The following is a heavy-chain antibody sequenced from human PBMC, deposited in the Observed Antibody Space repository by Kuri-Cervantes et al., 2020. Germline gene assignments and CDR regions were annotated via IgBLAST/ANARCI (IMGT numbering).Heavy chain of an antibody. D-gene: IGHD1-1*01. J-gene: IGHJ4*02. Sequence: GGSLRLSCAASGFTFSNAWMSWVRQAPGKGLEWVGRIKSKANSYATAYAASVKGRFTISRDDSKNTAYLQMNSLKTEDTAVYYCTRHEGNASPLFDYWGQGTLVTVSS. V-gene: IGHV3-73*01. CDR1: GFTFSNAW. CDR2: IKSKANSYAT. CDR3: TRHEGNASPLFDY.